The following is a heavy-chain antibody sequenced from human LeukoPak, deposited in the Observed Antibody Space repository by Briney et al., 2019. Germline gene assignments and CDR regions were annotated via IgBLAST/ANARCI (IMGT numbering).Heavy chain of an antibody. J-gene: IGHJ3*01. CDR2: MSYDGGNE. CDR3: VRDHLWAFDF. V-gene: IGHV3-30*04. Sequence: GGSLRLSCAASGFTFSSYAMHWVRQAPGKGLEWVAVMSYDGGNEYHADSVKGRFTISRDNAESSVYLQMNSLRAEDTAVYYCVRDHLWAFDFWGQGTMVTVSS. CDR1: GFTFSSYA.